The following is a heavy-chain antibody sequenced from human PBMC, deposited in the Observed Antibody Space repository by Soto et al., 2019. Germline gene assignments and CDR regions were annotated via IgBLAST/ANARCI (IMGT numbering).Heavy chain of an antibody. V-gene: IGHV2-70*11. CDR2: IDWDDDK. J-gene: IGHJ6*02. CDR3: ARTRVSGSALPLGRGLDV. D-gene: IGHD3-10*01. Sequence: SGPTLVNPTQTLTLTCTFSGFSLSTNGMYVSWIRQPPGKALEWLARIDWDDDKYYSTSLKTRLIISKDTSKNQVVLTMTNMDPEDTATYYCARTRVSGSALPLGRGLDVWGQGSTVTVSS. CDR1: GFSLSTNGMY.